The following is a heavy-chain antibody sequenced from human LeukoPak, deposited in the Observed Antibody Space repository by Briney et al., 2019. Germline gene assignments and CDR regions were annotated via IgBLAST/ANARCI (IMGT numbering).Heavy chain of an antibody. CDR1: GYSISSGYY. J-gene: IGHJ4*02. CDR3: ARHVGRVRWIQLDY. D-gene: IGHD5-18*01. V-gene: IGHV4-38-2*02. CDR2: IYHSGST. Sequence: SETLSLTCTVSGYSISSGYYWGWIRQPPGKGLEWIGSIYHSGSTYYNPSLKSRVTISMDTSKNQFSLKLSSVTAADTAVYYCARHVGRVRWIQLDYWGQGTLVTVSS.